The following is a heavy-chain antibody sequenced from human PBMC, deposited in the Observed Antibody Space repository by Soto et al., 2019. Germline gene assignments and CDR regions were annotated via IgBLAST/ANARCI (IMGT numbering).Heavy chain of an antibody. J-gene: IGHJ2*01. CDR3: ARHQSLPKRFSVRDD. Sequence: GESLKISCEGSGYNFPYFWITWVRQMPGKGLEWMGTIDPSDSYTDYSPSFQGHVTLSADKSRSTAYLQWSSLKASDTAMYYCARHQSLPKRFSVRDDGGRGPRVTV. CDR1: GYNFPYFW. V-gene: IGHV5-10-1*01. CDR2: IDPSDSYT. D-gene: IGHD3-3*01.